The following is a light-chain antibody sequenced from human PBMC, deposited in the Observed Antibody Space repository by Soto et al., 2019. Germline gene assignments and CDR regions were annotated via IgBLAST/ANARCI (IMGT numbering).Light chain of an antibody. CDR3: QQYNNWPLT. V-gene: IGKV3-15*01. J-gene: IGKJ4*01. Sequence: EIVLIQSPATLSLSPGERATLSCRASQSVSSNLAWYQQKPGQAPRLLIYGASTRATGIPARFSGSGSGTEFTLTISSLQSEDFAVYYCQQYNNWPLTFXGGTKADIK. CDR1: QSVSSN. CDR2: GAS.